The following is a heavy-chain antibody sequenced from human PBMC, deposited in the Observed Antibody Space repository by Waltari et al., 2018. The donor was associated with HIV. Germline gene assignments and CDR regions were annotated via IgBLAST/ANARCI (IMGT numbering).Heavy chain of an antibody. Sequence: QVQLVQSGAEVKKPGASVKVSCKASGYTFTSYAMHWVRQAPGQRLEWMGWINAGNGNTKYSQKFQGRVTITRDTSASTAYMELSSLRSEDTAVYYCARINVDTAMVTPFYYFDYWGQGTLVTVSS. V-gene: IGHV1-3*01. CDR3: ARINVDTAMVTPFYYFDY. D-gene: IGHD5-18*01. J-gene: IGHJ4*02. CDR2: INAGNGNT. CDR1: GYTFTSYA.